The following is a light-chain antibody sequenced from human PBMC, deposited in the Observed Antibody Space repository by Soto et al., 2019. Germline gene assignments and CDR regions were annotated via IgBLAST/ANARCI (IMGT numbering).Light chain of an antibody. CDR3: QQYGSSPRT. J-gene: IGKJ1*01. V-gene: IGKV3-20*01. CDR2: GAS. Sequence: EIVLTXSPDTLSLSXXXXXXLSCRASQSFSSSYLAWYQQKPGLAPSLLIYGASSRATGIPDRFSGSGSGTDFTLTISRLEPEDFAVYYCQQYGSSPRTFSQGTKVEIK. CDR1: QSFSSSY.